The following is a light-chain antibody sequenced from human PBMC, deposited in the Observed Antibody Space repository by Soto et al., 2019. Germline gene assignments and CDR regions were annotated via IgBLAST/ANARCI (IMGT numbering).Light chain of an antibody. Sequence: EIMMTQSPATLSVSPGGRATLSCRASESVSSNLAWYQQKPGQAPRLLIYGAFTRATGIPARFSGSGSGTEFTLTISSLQSEDFAVYYCQHYYNWPQTFGQGTKVEIK. CDR3: QHYYNWPQT. CDR2: GAF. J-gene: IGKJ1*01. V-gene: IGKV3-15*01. CDR1: ESVSSN.